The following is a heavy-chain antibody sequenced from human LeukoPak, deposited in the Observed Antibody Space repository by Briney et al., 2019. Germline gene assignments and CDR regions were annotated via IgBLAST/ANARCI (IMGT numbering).Heavy chain of an antibody. CDR2: INPNSGGT. Sequence: GASVKVSCKASGYTFTGYYMHWVRQAPGQGLEWTGWINPNSGGTNYAQKFQGRVTMTRDTSISTAYMELSRLRSDDTAVYYCARSSSGWFYYFDYWGQGTLVTVSS. V-gene: IGHV1-2*02. J-gene: IGHJ4*02. D-gene: IGHD6-19*01. CDR3: ARSSSGWFYYFDY. CDR1: GYTFTGYY.